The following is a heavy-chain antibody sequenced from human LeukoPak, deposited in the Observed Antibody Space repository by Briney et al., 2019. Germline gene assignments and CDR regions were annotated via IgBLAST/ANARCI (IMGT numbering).Heavy chain of an antibody. D-gene: IGHD3-22*01. CDR1: GYSISSGNY. CDR3: ARSGYYYDSSGYWQDAEYFQH. Sequence: SETLSLTCSVSGYSISSGNYWGWIRLPPGKGLQWIGSIYHSGSTYYNPSLKSRVTISIDTSKNQFSLKLSSVTAADTAVYYCARSGYYYDSSGYWQDAEYFQHWGQGTLVTVSS. J-gene: IGHJ1*01. CDR2: IYHSGST. V-gene: IGHV4-38-2*01.